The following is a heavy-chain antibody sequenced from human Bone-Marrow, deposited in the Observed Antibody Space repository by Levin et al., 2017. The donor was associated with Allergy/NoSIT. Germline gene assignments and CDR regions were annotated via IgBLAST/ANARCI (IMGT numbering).Heavy chain of an antibody. Sequence: GESLKISCAASGFTFSSYGMHWVRQAPGKGLEWVAVISYDGSNKYYADSVKGRFTISRDNSKNTLYLQMNSLRAEDTAVYYCAKDFYPRYCSSTSCYEYYDYYYMDVWGKGTTVTVSS. CDR1: GFTFSSYG. CDR3: AKDFYPRYCSSTSCYEYYDYYYMDV. D-gene: IGHD2-2*01. J-gene: IGHJ6*03. CDR2: ISYDGSNK. V-gene: IGHV3-30*18.